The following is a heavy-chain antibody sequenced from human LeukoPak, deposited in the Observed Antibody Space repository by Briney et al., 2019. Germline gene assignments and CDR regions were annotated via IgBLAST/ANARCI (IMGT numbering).Heavy chain of an antibody. J-gene: IGHJ4*02. CDR1: GYSISSGYY. D-gene: IGHD6-6*01. CDR3: AKGGNSEYSSSSY. V-gene: IGHV4-38-2*01. Sequence: SETLSLTCAVSGYSISSGYYWGWIRQPPGKGMEWIGSIYHSGSTYYNPSLKSRVTISVDTSKNQFSLKLNSVTAADTAVYYCAKGGNSEYSSSSYWGQGTLVTVSS. CDR2: IYHSGST.